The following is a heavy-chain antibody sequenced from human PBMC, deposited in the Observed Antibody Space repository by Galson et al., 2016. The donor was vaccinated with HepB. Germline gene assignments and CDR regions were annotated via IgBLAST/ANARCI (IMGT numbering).Heavy chain of an antibody. J-gene: IGHJ1*01. D-gene: IGHD3-22*01. V-gene: IGHV1-2*02. Sequence: SVKVSCKASGYTFNGYYMHWVRQAPGRGLEWVAWINPDTGGTNYADNFQGRVTVTRDTSIRTVYMDLTGLTSDDTAVYYCAREVDTRYEYFQHWGQVTLVTVSS. CDR3: AREVDTRYEYFQH. CDR2: INPDTGGT. CDR1: GYTFNGYY.